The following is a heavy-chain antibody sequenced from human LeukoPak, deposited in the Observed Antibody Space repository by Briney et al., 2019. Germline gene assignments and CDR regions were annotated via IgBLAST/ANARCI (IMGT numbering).Heavy chain of an antibody. J-gene: IGHJ4*02. D-gene: IGHD2-2*01. CDR3: GRGTIWGYCSSTSCLGDFDY. CDR1: GFTLSSYP. CDR2: ISYDGSNK. V-gene: IGHV3-30*01. Sequence: GRSLRLSCAASGFTLSSYPMHWVRQAPGKGLEWVAVISYDGSNKYYADSLKGRFTISTDNSNKMRYLQINSLRAEDTAVYCCGRGTIWGYCSSTSCLGDFDYWGQGPLVTVSS.